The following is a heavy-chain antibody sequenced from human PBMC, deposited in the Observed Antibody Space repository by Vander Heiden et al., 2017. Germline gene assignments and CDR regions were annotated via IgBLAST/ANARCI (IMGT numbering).Heavy chain of an antibody. V-gene: IGHV4-39*01. CDR3: ASVDYGSGGTRLFDP. Sequence: QLQLQESGPGLVKLSETLSLTCTVSGRSLSTSRYYWGWIRQPPGRGLEWIGSIYYSGSTYYNPSLKSRVTISVDTSKNQFSLKLSSVTAADTAVYYCASVDYGSGGTRLFDPWGQGTLVTVSS. J-gene: IGHJ5*02. CDR1: GRSLSTSRYY. CDR2: IYYSGST. D-gene: IGHD3-10*01.